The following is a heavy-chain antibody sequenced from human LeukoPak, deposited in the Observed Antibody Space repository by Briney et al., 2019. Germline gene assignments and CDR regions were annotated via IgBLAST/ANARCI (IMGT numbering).Heavy chain of an antibody. CDR2: IYTSGST. J-gene: IGHJ6*03. CDR3: ARVHASWDYYYYYYMDV. D-gene: IGHD1-26*01. Sequence: SETLSLTCTVSGGSISSYYWSWIRQPAGKGLEWIGRIYTSGSTNYNPSLKSRVTMSVDTSKNQFSLKLSSVTAADTAVYYCARVHASWDYYYYYYMDVWGKGTTVTVSS. V-gene: IGHV4-4*07. CDR1: GGSISSYY.